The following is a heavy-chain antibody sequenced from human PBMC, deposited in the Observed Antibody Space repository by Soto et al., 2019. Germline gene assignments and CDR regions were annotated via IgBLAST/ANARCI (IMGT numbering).Heavy chain of an antibody. J-gene: IGHJ4*02. Sequence: QVQLVQSGAEVKRPGASVKVSCKTSGCTFTNFGIRWVRQAPGQGIEWMGWISAYNGNTNYAQKFQGRVTMTTDTSTSTAYMEVRSLRSDDTAVYYCARGGIPIDYWGQGTLVTVSS. CDR1: GCTFTNFG. CDR3: ARGGIPIDY. V-gene: IGHV1-18*01. D-gene: IGHD3-16*01. CDR2: ISAYNGNT.